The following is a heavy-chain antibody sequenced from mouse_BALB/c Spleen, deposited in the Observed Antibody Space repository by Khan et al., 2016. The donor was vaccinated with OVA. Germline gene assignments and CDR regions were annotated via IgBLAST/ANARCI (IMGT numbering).Heavy chain of an antibody. V-gene: IGHV1S81*02. J-gene: IGHJ3*01. Sequence: QVQLKQSGAELGKPGASVKISCKASGYTFTSYYLYWVKQRPGQGLEWIGGINPSNGVSHFNEKFKSKATLTVDKSSSTAYMQLNNLTSEDSAVYYCARSGYGNPFAYWGQGTLVTVST. CDR2: INPSNGVS. CDR1: GYTFTSYY. CDR3: ARSGYGNPFAY. D-gene: IGHD2-1*01.